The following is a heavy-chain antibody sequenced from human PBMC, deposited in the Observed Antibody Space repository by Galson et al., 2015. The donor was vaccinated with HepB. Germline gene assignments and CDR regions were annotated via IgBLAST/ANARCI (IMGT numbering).Heavy chain of an antibody. CDR2: IMPVADVV. D-gene: IGHD2-2*01. CDR1: GGAFTSYT. J-gene: IGHJ3*02. CDR3: AREGSRRSSDGFHI. Sequence: SVKVSCKAVGGAFTSYTITWVRQAPGQGLEAPGQGLQWMGRIMPVADVVTPAQDFQDRVILTVDKSTGTAYMELTNLRSEDTAIYYCAREGSRRSSDGFHIWGQGTMVIVSS. V-gene: IGHV1-69*04.